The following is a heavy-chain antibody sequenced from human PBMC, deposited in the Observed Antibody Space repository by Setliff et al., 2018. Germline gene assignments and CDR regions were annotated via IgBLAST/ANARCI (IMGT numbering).Heavy chain of an antibody. D-gene: IGHD2-15*01. J-gene: IGHJ3*02. Sequence: SETLSLTCTVSGYSISSGYYWGWIRQPPGKGLEWIGSIYHSGSTYYNPSLKSRVTISVDTSKNQFSLKLSSVTAADTAVYYCARLPLVVVAATSLAGAFDIWGQGTMVTVSS. CDR1: GYSISSGYY. CDR3: ARLPLVVVAATSLAGAFDI. V-gene: IGHV4-38-2*02. CDR2: IYHSGST.